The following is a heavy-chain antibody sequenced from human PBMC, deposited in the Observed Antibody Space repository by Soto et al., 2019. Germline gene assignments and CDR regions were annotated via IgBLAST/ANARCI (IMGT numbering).Heavy chain of an antibody. CDR3: AKDGRGSGSHYNSFGY. CDR1: GFTVGKNY. V-gene: IGHV3-53*01. CDR2: IYSTGTT. Sequence: EVQLVESGGGLIQPGGSLKLSCEAPGFTVGKNYMSWVGQVPGKGLEWVSLIYSTGTTKYADSVKGRFTVSRDNAKNTLYLQMNSLRAEDTAVYYCAKDGRGSGSHYNSFGYWGQGTLVTVSS. J-gene: IGHJ4*02. D-gene: IGHD3-10*01.